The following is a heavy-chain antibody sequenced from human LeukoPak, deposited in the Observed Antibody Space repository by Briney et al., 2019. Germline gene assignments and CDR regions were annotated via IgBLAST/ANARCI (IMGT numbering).Heavy chain of an antibody. J-gene: IGHJ4*02. CDR1: GGSISSYY. D-gene: IGHD6-19*01. Sequence: SGTLSLTCAVSGGSISSYYWSWIRQPPGKGLEWIGYIYYSGSTNYNPSLKSRVTISVDTSKNQFSLKLSSVTAADTAVYYCARDLYSSGSPDYWGQGTLVTVSS. CDR2: IYYSGST. CDR3: ARDLYSSGSPDY. V-gene: IGHV4-59*01.